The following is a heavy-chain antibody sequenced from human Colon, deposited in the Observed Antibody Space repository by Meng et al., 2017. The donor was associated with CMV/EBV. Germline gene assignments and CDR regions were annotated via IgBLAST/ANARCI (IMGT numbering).Heavy chain of an antibody. CDR3: AKDRTVGGYTFGLDV. D-gene: IGHD5-12*01. CDR1: GFTFTSYS. CDR2: ISYDGNNK. Sequence: GGSLRLSCVASGFTFTSYSMNWVRQAPGKGLEWVALISYDGNNKFYGDSVEGRFTISRDNAKNSLYLQMDSLRAADTAVYYCAKDRTVGGYTFGLDVWGQGTTVTVSS. J-gene: IGHJ6*02. V-gene: IGHV3-30*18.